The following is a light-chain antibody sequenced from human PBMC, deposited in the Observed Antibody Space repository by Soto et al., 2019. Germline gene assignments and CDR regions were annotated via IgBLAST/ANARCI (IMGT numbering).Light chain of an antibody. CDR3: QQYGSSPIT. V-gene: IGKV3-20*01. Sequence: EIVLTQSPGTLSLSPGERATLSCRASQSVASRNLAWYQQKSGQAPRLLIYGASSRAIHTPDRFSGSGSGTDFTLTISGLEPEDFAVYYCQQYGSSPITFGQGTRLAIK. CDR2: GAS. J-gene: IGKJ5*01. CDR1: QSVASRN.